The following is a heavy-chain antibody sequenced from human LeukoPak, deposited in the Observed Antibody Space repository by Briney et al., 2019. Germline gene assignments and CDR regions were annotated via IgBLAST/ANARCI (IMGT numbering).Heavy chain of an antibody. CDR1: GFSLTTYGVG. D-gene: IGHD3-22*01. J-gene: IGHJ4*02. V-gene: IGHV2-5*01. Sequence: SGPTLVKPTQTVKLTCTFSGFSLTTYGVGVGWVRQSPEKALEWLALIYWNDERRFSPSLKSRVTITKDTSKNQVVLRMTNMGPVDTATYYCAHSSRYDGTSGYYPYYFDFWGQGTLVTVSS. CDR3: AHSSRYDGTSGYYPYYFDF. CDR2: IYWNDER.